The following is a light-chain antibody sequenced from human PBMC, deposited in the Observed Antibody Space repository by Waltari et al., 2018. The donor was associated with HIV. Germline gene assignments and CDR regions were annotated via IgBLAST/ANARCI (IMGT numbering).Light chain of an antibody. Sequence: DIVMTQSPDSLAVSVGERATINCRSSKSGLNNSNKKGSLAWYQQKVGQPPKILIYWASTRESGVPDRFSGSGSETDFTLTITSLQAEDVAVYYCQQYISVPWTFGQGTKVEIK. V-gene: IGKV4-1*01. CDR2: WAS. CDR3: QQYISVPWT. CDR1: KSGLNNSNKKGS. J-gene: IGKJ1*01.